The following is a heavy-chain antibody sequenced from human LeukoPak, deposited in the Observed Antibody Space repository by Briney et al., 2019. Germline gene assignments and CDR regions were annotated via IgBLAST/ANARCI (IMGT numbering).Heavy chain of an antibody. CDR1: GGSFSGYY. CDR3: ARANSGWSINFDY. V-gene: IGHV4-34*01. D-gene: IGHD6-19*01. CDR2: INHSGST. Sequence: SETLSLTCAVYGGSFSGYYWSWIRQPPGKGLEWIGEINHSGSTNYNPSLKSRVTISVDTSKNQFSLKLSSVTAADTAVYYCARANSGWSINFDYWDQGTLVTVSS. J-gene: IGHJ4*02.